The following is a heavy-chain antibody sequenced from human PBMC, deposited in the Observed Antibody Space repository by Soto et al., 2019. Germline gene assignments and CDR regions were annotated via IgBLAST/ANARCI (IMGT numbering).Heavy chain of an antibody. Sequence: QVQLVQSVAEVKKPGASVKVSCKASGYTFTSYAMHWLRQAPGQRLEWMGWINAGNGNTKYSQKFQGRVTITRDKSSSTAYMELSSLRSEATAVYYCAIAHYGDFDEPFDSWGQGTLVTDSS. CDR3: AIAHYGDFDEPFDS. CDR2: INAGNGNT. D-gene: IGHD4-17*01. CDR1: GYTFTSYA. J-gene: IGHJ4*02. V-gene: IGHV1-3*01.